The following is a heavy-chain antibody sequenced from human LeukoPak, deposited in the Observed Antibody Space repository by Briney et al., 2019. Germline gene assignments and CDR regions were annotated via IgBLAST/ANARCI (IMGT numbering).Heavy chain of an antibody. J-gene: IGHJ1*01. CDR2: ISYDGSNK. V-gene: IGHV3-30*03. CDR1: GFTFSSYS. D-gene: IGHD3-22*01. Sequence: GGSLRLSCAASGFTFSSYSMNWVRQAPGKGLEWVAVISYDGSNKYYADSVKGRFTISRDNSKNTLYLQMNSLRAEDTAVYYCARGPPSFEYYYDLGYFQHWGQGTLVTVSS. CDR3: ARGPPSFEYYYDLGYFQH.